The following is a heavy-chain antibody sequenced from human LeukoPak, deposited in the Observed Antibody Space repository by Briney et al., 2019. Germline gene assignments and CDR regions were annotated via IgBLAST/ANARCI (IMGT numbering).Heavy chain of an antibody. V-gene: IGHV1-46*01. J-gene: IGHJ2*01. CDR1: GYTFTSYY. D-gene: IGHD4-11*01. Sequence: AASVKVSCKASGYTFTSYYMHWVRQAPGQGLEWMGIINPSGGSTSYAQKFQGRVTMTRDTSTSTVYMELSSLRSEDTAVYYCARDGSRPNYSNHPYWYFDLWGRGTLVTVSS. CDR3: ARDGSRPNYSNHPYWYFDL. CDR2: INPSGGST.